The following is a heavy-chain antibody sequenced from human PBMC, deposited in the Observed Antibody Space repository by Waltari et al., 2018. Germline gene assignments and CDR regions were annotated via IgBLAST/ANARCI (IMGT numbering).Heavy chain of an antibody. J-gene: IGHJ6*03. D-gene: IGHD6-19*01. CDR1: GYTFTSYD. CDR3: ARGTVAGHYYYYYYMDV. Sequence: QVQLVQSGAEVKKPGASVKVSCKASGYTFTSYDINWVRQATGQGLEWMGWMNPSRGNKGYAQKFQGRVTMTRNTSISTAYMELSSLRSEDTAVYYCARGTVAGHYYYYYYMDVWGKGTTVTVSS. CDR2: MNPSRGNK. V-gene: IGHV1-8*01.